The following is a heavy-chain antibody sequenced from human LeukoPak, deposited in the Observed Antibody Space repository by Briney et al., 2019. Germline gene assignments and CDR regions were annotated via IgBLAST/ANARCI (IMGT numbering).Heavy chain of an antibody. D-gene: IGHD3-22*01. Sequence: ASVKVSCKASGYTFTSYYMHWVRQAPGQGLEWMGGIIPMFGTADYAQKLQGRVTITADESTSTAYMELSSLRSEDTAVYYCARATYYYDSSGYYPGRRYYYYMDVWGKGTTVTISS. CDR3: ARATYYYDSSGYYPGRRYYYYMDV. CDR2: IIPMFGTA. CDR1: GYTFTSYY. J-gene: IGHJ6*03. V-gene: IGHV1-69*13.